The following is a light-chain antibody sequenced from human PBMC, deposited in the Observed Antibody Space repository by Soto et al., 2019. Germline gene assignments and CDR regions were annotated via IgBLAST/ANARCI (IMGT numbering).Light chain of an antibody. Sequence: ENVLTQSPGTLSLSPGERATLSCWASQNVNNNYLAWYQQKPGQAPRLLIYGASSRATGIPDRFSGSGSGTDFSLTISRLDPQDSAVYYCQESGISLPLTLGGGTKVDTK. J-gene: IGKJ4*01. CDR1: QNVNNNY. CDR3: QESGISLPLT. V-gene: IGKV3-20*01. CDR2: GAS.